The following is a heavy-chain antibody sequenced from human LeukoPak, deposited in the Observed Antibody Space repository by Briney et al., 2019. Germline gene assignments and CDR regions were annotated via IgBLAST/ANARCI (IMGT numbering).Heavy chain of an antibody. D-gene: IGHD3-10*01. CDR1: GFTFSNAW. J-gene: IGHJ4*02. CDR3: TTVYYGSGSYLAYFDY. CDR2: ITSKTDGGTT. V-gene: IGHV3-15*01. Sequence: GVSLRLSCAASGFTFSNAWMSWVRRTPGKGLEWVGRITSKTDGGTTVYAAPVKGRFTISRDDSKNTLYLQMNSLKTEDTAVYYCTTVYYGSGSYLAYFDYWGQGTLVTVSS.